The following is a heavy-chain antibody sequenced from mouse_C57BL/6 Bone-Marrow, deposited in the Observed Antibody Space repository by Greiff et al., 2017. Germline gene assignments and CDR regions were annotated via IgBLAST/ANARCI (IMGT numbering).Heavy chain of an antibody. V-gene: IGHV1-64*01. CDR2: LHPNSGST. CDR3: AREGVIYYYVSSWYFDV. CDR1: GYTFTSYW. J-gene: IGHJ1*03. Sequence: QVQLQQPGAELVKPGASVKLSCKASGYTFTSYWMHWVKQRPGQGLEWIGMLHPNSGSTKYNEKFKSKATLTVDKSSSTAYMQLSSLTYEDSAVYYCAREGVIYYYVSSWYFDVWGTGTTVTVSS. D-gene: IGHD1-1*01.